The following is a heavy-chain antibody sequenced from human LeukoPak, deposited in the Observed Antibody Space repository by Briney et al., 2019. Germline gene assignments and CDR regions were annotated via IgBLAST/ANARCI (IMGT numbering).Heavy chain of an antibody. D-gene: IGHD2-15*01. CDR1: GFTFSDYY. CDR3: ARGAVVVVAATLSY. Sequence: PGGSLRLSCAASGFTFSDYYMSWIRQAPGKGLVWVSRINSDGSSTSYADSVKGRFTISRDNAKNTLYLQMNSLRAEDTAVYYCARGAVVVVAATLSYWGQGTLVTVSS. V-gene: IGHV3-74*01. CDR2: INSDGSST. J-gene: IGHJ4*02.